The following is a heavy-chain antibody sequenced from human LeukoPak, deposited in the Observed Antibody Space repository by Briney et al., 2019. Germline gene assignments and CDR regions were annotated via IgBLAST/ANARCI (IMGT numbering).Heavy chain of an antibody. D-gene: IGHD2/OR15-2a*01. CDR3: AREGPRGNSQFDY. V-gene: IGHV3-33*01. J-gene: IGHJ4*02. CDR2: IWYDGSNK. Sequence: GGSLRLSCAASGFTFSSDGMHWVRQAPGKGLEWVALIWYDGSNKYYTDSVKGRLTISRDNSKNTLYLQMNSLRAEDTAVYYCAREGPRGNSQFDYWGQGTLVTVSS. CDR1: GFTFSSDG.